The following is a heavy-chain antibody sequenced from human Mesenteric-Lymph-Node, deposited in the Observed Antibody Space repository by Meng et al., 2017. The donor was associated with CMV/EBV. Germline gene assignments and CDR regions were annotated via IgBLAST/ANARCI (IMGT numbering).Heavy chain of an antibody. Sequence: ISSGDYYWSWIRQPPGKGLEWIGYIYYSGSTYYNPSLKSRVTISVDTSKNQFSLKLSSVTAADTAVYYCARQYDYVWGSYRFDRWFDPWGQGTLVTVSS. J-gene: IGHJ5*02. D-gene: IGHD3-16*02. CDR1: ISSGDYY. CDR3: ARQYDYVWGSYRFDRWFDP. V-gene: IGHV4-30-4*08. CDR2: IYYSGST.